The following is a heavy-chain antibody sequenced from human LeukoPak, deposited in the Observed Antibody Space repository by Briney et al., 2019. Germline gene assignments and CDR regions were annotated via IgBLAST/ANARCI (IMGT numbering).Heavy chain of an antibody. CDR1: GGSFSGFH. CDR2: IYYSGRT. Sequence: SETLSLTCAVSGGSFSGFHWTWIRQPPGKGLEWIGYIYYSGRTSYNPSLKSRVTISVDTSKNHFSLTLSSVTAADTAVYYCARGQKYRNGYTVTELGSGYFDYWGQGTLVTVSS. CDR3: ARGQKYRNGYTVTELGSGYFDY. V-gene: IGHV4-59*01. D-gene: IGHD5-18*01. J-gene: IGHJ4*02.